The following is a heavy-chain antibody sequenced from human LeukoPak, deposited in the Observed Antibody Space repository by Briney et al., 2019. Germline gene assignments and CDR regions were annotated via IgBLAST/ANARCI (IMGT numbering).Heavy chain of an antibody. CDR2: IDPNCGGS. CDR1: GYTFTGYY. D-gene: IGHD2-2*01. J-gene: IGHJ4*02. CDR3: ARDCSSTSCYRY. V-gene: IGHV1-2*02. Sequence: AAVKVSCKASGYTFTGYYMHWVRQAPGQGVEWRGWIDPNCGGSKYTQKFQGRVTMTRDKSISTAYMELSRLISDDTAVYYCARDCSSTSCYRYWGQGTLVTVSS.